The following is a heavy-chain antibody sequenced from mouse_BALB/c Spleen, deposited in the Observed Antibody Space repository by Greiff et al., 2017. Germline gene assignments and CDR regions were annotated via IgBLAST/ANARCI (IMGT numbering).Heavy chain of an antibody. D-gene: IGHD1-1*01. J-gene: IGHJ4*01. CDR3: VRDYFPDYGSPYYAMDY. CDR1: GFSLTSYD. CDR2: IWTGGGT. Sequence: QVQLKESGPGLVAPSQSLSITCTVSGFSLTSYDISWIRQPPGKGLEWLGVIWTGGGTNYNSAFMSRLSISKDNSKSQVFLKMNSLQTDDTAIYYCVRDYFPDYGSPYYAMDYWGQGTSVTVSS. V-gene: IGHV2-9-2*01.